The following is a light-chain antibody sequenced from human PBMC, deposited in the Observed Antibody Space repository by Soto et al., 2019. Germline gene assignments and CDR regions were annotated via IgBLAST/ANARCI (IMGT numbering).Light chain of an antibody. Sequence: DIQMTQSARLLSASVGDRVTITCRATQNIKTFLNWYQQKLGKAPKLLIYAASSLQSGVPSRFSGCVSWTTFTLTITNLQPEDFATYYCQPSSKSPFSLGPGTQVEVK. V-gene: IGKV1-39*01. CDR3: QPSSKSPFS. CDR2: AAS. CDR1: QNIKTF. J-gene: IGKJ3*01.